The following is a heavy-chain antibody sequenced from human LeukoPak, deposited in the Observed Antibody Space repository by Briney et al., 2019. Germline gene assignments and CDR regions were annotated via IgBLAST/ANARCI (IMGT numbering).Heavy chain of an antibody. V-gene: IGHV3-48*01. CDR3: ARDLVPYWYFDL. Sequence: GGSLRLSCAASGFTLSDYSMNWVRQAPGKGLEWVSYISSSSSTINYADSVKGRFTISRDNAKNSLYLQMSSLRAEDTAVYYCARDLVPYWYFDLWGRGSLVTVSS. CDR1: GFTLSDYS. J-gene: IGHJ2*01. D-gene: IGHD6-13*01. CDR2: ISSSSSTI.